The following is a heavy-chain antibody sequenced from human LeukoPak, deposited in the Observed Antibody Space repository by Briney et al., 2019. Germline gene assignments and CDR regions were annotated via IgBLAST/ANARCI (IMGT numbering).Heavy chain of an antibody. CDR1: GFTFSSYR. J-gene: IGHJ4*02. CDR2: IRYDGSNK. V-gene: IGHV3-30*02. D-gene: IGHD6-6*01. CDR3: AKGLKAARGHYFDY. Sequence: GGSLRLSCAASGFTFSSYRMHWVPQAPGKGLEWVAFIRYDGSNKYYADSVKGRFTISRDNSKNTLYLQMNSLIAEDTAVYYCAKGLKAARGHYFDYWGQGTLVTVSS.